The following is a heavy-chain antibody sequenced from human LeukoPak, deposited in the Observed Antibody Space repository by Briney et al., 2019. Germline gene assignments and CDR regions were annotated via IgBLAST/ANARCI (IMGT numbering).Heavy chain of an antibody. D-gene: IGHD4-17*01. CDR3: AGYRAHGDYVSYFDY. Sequence: SETLSLTCTVSGGSISSYYWSWVRQPPGKGLECIGYIYYSGSTNYNPSLKSRVTTSVDTSKNQFSLKLSSVTAADTAVYYCAGYRAHGDYVSYFDYWGQGTLVTVSS. CDR1: GGSISSYY. CDR2: IYYSGST. J-gene: IGHJ4*02. V-gene: IGHV4-59*01.